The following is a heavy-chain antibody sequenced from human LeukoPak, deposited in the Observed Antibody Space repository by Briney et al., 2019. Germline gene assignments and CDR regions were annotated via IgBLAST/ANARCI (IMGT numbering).Heavy chain of an antibody. CDR2: IKSKTDGGTT. V-gene: IGHV3-15*01. Sequence: GGSLRLSCAASGFTFSNAWMSWVRQAPGKGLEWVGRIKSKTDGGTTDYAAPVKGRFTISRDDSKNTLYLQMNSLKTEDTAVYYCAKRYFDWLDYYYGMDVWGQGTTVTVSS. D-gene: IGHD3-9*01. CDR1: GFTFSNAW. CDR3: AKRYFDWLDYYYGMDV. J-gene: IGHJ6*02.